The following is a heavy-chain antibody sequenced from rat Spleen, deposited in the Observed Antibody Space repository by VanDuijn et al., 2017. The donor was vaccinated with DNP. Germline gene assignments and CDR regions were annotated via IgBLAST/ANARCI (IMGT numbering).Heavy chain of an antibody. CDR1: GFSLTTNG. CDR3: TREREPNDNPYYFDF. V-gene: IGHV2S12*01. J-gene: IGHJ2*01. D-gene: IGHD3-4*01. CDR2: ISTGGNT. Sequence: VQLKESGPGLVQPSQTLSLTCTVSGFSLTTNGVSWVRQPPGRGLEWIAAISTGGNTYYNSALKSRLSISRDTSKSQLFLRMNSLQTEDTAIYFCTREREPNDNPYYFDFWGQGVLVTVSS.